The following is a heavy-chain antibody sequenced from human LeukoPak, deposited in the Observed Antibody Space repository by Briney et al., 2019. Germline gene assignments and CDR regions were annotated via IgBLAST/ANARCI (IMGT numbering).Heavy chain of an antibody. Sequence: GGSLRLSCAAPGFTFSSYWMHWVRQAPGKGLVWVSHINGDGSTTIYADSVKGRFTISRDNAKNTLYLRMNSLRAEDTAVYYCAREFEGQEAGAYGSGSYDVFDIWGQGTMVTVSS. CDR1: GFTFSSYW. D-gene: IGHD3-10*01. J-gene: IGHJ3*02. CDR2: INGDGSTT. CDR3: AREFEGQEAGAYGSGSYDVFDI. V-gene: IGHV3-74*01.